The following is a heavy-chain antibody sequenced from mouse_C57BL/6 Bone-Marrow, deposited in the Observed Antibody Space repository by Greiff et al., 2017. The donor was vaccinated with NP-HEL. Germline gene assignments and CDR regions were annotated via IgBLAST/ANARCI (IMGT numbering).Heavy chain of an antibody. CDR1: GYTFTSYW. D-gene: IGHD3-2*02. CDR2: IHPNSGST. Sequence: QVQLQQPGAELVKPGASVKLSCKASGYTFTSYWMHWVKQRPGQGLAWIGMIHPNSGSTNYNEKFKSKATLTVDQSSSTAYMQLSSLTSEDSAVYYCARPSGLYAMDYWGQGTSVTVSS. CDR3: ARPSGLYAMDY. V-gene: IGHV1-64*01. J-gene: IGHJ4*01.